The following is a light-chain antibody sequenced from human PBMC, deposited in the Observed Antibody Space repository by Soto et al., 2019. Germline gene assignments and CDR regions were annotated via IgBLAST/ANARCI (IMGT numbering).Light chain of an antibody. CDR1: ESVNSAY. CDR3: QQYGSSPLT. J-gene: IGKJ4*01. CDR2: GAS. V-gene: IGKV3-20*01. Sequence: QSPVTLSLSPGERATLSCRASESVNSAYLAWYQHRPAQAPRLLIYGASSRATGIPDRFSGSGSGTDFTLTISGLEPEDFAVYYCQQYGSSPLTFGGGTKVDIK.